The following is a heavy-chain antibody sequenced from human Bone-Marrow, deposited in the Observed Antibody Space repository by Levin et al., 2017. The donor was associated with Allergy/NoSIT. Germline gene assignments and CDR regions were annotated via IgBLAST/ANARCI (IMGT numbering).Heavy chain of an antibody. Sequence: GESLKISCAVSGFTFRSYSMNWVRQAPGKGLEWVSSISDSATYIFYADSVKGRFTISRDDATNSLYLQMNSLRAEDTAVYYCARDKGLAFDYWGQGTLVTVSS. D-gene: IGHD5-12*01. V-gene: IGHV3-21*01. J-gene: IGHJ4*02. CDR3: ARDKGLAFDY. CDR2: ISDSATYI. CDR1: GFTFRSYS.